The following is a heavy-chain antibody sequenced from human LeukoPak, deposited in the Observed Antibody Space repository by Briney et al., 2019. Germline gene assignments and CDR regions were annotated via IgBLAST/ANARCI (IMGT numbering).Heavy chain of an antibody. CDR1: GFTFSDYY. D-gene: IGHD1-26*01. V-gene: IGHV3-23*01. CDR3: AKALSGSYYASFDY. Sequence: GGSLRLSCAASGFTFSDYYISWIRQAPGKGLEWVSAISGSGGSTYYADSVKGRFTISRDNSKNTLYLQMNSLRAEDTAVYYCAKALSGSYYASFDYWGQGTLVTVSS. CDR2: ISGSGGST. J-gene: IGHJ4*02.